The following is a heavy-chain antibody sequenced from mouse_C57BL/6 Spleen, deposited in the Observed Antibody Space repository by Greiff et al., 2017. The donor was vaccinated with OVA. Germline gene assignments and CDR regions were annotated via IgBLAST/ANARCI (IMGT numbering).Heavy chain of an antibody. Sequence: QVQLQQSGPGLVQPSQSLSITCTVSGFSLTSYGVHWVRQSPGKGLEWLGVIWRGGSTDYNAAFISRLSISKDNSKSHVFFKMNSLQADDTARYYCARNEGGYFDYWGQGTTLTVSS. CDR3: ARNEGGYFDY. V-gene: IGHV2-2*01. D-gene: IGHD1-1*02. CDR1: GFSLTSYG. J-gene: IGHJ2*01. CDR2: IWRGGST.